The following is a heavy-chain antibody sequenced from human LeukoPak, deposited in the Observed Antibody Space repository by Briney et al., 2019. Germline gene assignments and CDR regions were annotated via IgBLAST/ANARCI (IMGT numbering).Heavy chain of an antibody. CDR3: ARAQGSTFYYSFDI. J-gene: IGHJ3*02. CDR2: IYHSGST. V-gene: IGHV4-31*03. Sequence: PSETLSLTCTVSGGSIISGGYYWNWIRQHPGKGLEWIGYIYHSGSTYYNPSLKSRLTMSVDTSKDQFSLNLSSVTAADTAVYFCARAQGSTFYYSFDIWGQGTMVTVSS. CDR1: GGSIISGGYY. D-gene: IGHD5/OR15-5a*01.